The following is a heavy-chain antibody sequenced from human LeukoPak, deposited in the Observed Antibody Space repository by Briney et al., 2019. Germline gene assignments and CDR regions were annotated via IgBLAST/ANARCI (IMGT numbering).Heavy chain of an antibody. CDR1: GGSISSGDYY. V-gene: IGHV4-30-4*01. J-gene: IGHJ4*02. CDR2: IYYSGST. Sequence: PSQTLSLTCTVSGGSISSGDYYWSWIRQPPGKGLEWIGYIYYSGSTYYNPSLKSRVTISVDTSKNQFSLKLSSVTAADTAVYYCARGSPYTYYDFWSGYGDYWGQGTLVTVSS. D-gene: IGHD3-3*01. CDR3: ARGSPYTYYDFWSGYGDY.